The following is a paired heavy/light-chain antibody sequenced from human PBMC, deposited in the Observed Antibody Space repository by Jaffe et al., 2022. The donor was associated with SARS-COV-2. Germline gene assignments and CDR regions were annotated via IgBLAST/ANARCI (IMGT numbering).Light chain of an antibody. CDR3: SSRDSSANHVL. J-gene: IGLJ2*01. V-gene: IGLV3-19*01. CDR2: GKN. CDR1: NLRNFY. Sequence: SSELTQDPAVSVALGQTVRITCQGDNLRNFYASWYQQKPGQAPVLVIYGKNNRPSGIPDRFSGSRSGNTASLTITGAQAEDEADYYCSSRDSSANHVLFGGGTKLTVL.
Heavy chain of an antibody. V-gene: IGHV4-39*01. CDR1: GGSISTSYYY. D-gene: IGHD4-17*01. J-gene: IGHJ5*02. CDR2: VYYSGST. Sequence: QLQLQESGPGLVRPSETLSLTCAVSGGSISTSYYYWGWIRQPPGKGLEWIGFVYYSGSTYYNPSLKSRVTMSVDTSKNQFSLKLSSVTAADTAVYYCARQGIPDYGGNSDWFDPWGQGTLVTVSS. CDR3: ARQGIPDYGGNSDWFDP.